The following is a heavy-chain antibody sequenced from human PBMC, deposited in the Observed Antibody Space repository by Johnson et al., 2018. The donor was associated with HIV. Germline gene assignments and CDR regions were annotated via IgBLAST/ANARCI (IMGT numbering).Heavy chain of an antibody. CDR1: GFTFSSYA. CDR2: ISYDGRNK. J-gene: IGHJ3*02. D-gene: IGHD2-15*01. Sequence: QVQLVESGGGVVQPGRSLRLSCAASGFTFSSYAMHWVRQAPGKGLEWVAVISYDGRNKYYADSVKGRFTISRDNAKNTLYLQMNSLRAEDTAVYYCARDLLLPEGLRVAFDIWGQGTMVTVSS. CDR3: ARDLLLPEGLRVAFDI. V-gene: IGHV3-30*14.